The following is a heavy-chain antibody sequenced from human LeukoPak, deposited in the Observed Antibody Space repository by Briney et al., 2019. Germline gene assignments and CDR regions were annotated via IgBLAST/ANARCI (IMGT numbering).Heavy chain of an antibody. Sequence: PGGSLRLPCAASGFTFDDYAMHWVRHAPGKGLEWVSGISWNSGSIGYADSVKGRFTISRDNAKNSLYLQMNSLRAEDTALYYCAKTYYDILTGYRTDAFDIWGQGTMVTVSS. J-gene: IGHJ3*02. D-gene: IGHD3-9*01. CDR1: GFTFDDYA. CDR2: ISWNSGSI. CDR3: AKTYYDILTGYRTDAFDI. V-gene: IGHV3-9*01.